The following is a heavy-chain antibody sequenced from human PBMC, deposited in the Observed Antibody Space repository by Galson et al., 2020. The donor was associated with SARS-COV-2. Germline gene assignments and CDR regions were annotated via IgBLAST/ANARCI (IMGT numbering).Heavy chain of an antibody. CDR2: INPNSGGT. J-gene: IGHJ4*02. D-gene: IGHD2-8*01. CDR3: ARAPGVVMMYAVDY. V-gene: IGHV1-2*02. CDR1: GYTSTAYY. Sequence: ASVKVSCKASGYTSTAYYMHWVRQAPGQGLEWMGWINPNSGGTNYAQNFQGRVTMTRDTSISTAYMELTRLRSDDTAVCYCARAPGVVMMYAVDYWGQGTLVTVSS.